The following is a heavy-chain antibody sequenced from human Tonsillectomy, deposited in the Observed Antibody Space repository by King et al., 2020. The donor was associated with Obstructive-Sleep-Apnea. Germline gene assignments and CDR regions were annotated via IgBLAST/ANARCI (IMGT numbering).Heavy chain of an antibody. J-gene: IGHJ4*02. CDR1: GFTFSHYN. CDR2: ISRSSTTT. D-gene: IGHD6-13*01. Sequence: VQLVESGGGLVQPGGSLRLSCAASGFTFSHYNMNWVRQAPGKGLEWVSYISRSSTTTYYANSVRGRFTISRDDAKNSLYLQRNSLRAEDTGVYYCARDPMTRDITWYGFDYCGQGTLVTVSS. CDR3: ARDPMTRDITWYGFDY. V-gene: IGHV3-48*04.